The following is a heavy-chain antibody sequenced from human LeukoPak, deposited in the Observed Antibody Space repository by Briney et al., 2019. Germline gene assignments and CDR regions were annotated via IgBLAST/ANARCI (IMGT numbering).Heavy chain of an antibody. J-gene: IGHJ4*02. CDR3: ARDLGWLLPEYFFDY. V-gene: IGHV1-18*01. CDR1: GYTFSTYG. D-gene: IGHD3-22*01. Sequence: ASVKVSCKASGYTFSTYGISWVRQAPGQVVEWMGWIIAYNGNTNYAQKLQGRVTITTDTSTYTAYMELRSLRSDDTAVYSCARDLGWLLPEYFFDYWGQGTLVTVSS. CDR2: IIAYNGNT.